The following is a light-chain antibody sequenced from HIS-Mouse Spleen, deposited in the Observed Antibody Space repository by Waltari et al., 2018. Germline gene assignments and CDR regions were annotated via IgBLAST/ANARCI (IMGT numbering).Light chain of an antibody. CDR1: QGVSSN. V-gene: IGKV3-15*01. CDR3: QQYNNWPYT. Sequence: EIVMTQSPATLSVSPGERAPPSCRASQGVSSNLAWYQQKPGQAPRLLIYGASTRATGIPARFSGSGSGTEFTLTISSLQSEDFAVYYCQQYNNWPYTFGQGTKLEIK. J-gene: IGKJ2*01. CDR2: GAS.